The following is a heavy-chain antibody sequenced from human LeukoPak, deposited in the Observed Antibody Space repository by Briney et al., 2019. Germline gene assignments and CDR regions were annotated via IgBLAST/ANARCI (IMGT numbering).Heavy chain of an antibody. V-gene: IGHV3-30*02. CDR1: GFIFSSFG. Sequence: GGSLRLSCAASGFIFSSFGMHWVRQAPGKGLEWVAFIRYDSSDEYYADSIKARFTISRDNSKHTLYLQMNILRAEDTAVYFCARDPGPTSFYYGLDVWGQGTTVTVSS. J-gene: IGHJ6*02. CDR2: IRYDSSDE. D-gene: IGHD2/OR15-2a*01. CDR3: ARDPGPTSFYYGLDV.